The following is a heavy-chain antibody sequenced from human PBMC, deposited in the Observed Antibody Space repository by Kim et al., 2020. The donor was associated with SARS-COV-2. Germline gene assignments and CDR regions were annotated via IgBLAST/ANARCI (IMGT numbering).Heavy chain of an antibody. Sequence: YIYDRDTVKGRLTSSRDNAKKSLYLQMNSMRAEDTAVYYCARGSGSYGGYWGQGTLVTVSS. V-gene: IGHV3-21*01. CDR2: YI. D-gene: IGHD1-26*01. CDR3: ARGSGSYGGY. J-gene: IGHJ4*02.